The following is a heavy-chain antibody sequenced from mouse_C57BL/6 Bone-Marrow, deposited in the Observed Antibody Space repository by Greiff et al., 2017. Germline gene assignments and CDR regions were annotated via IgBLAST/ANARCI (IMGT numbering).Heavy chain of an antibody. V-gene: IGHV5-17*01. D-gene: IGHD1-1*01. CDR2: ISSGSSTI. CDR3: ARDYSYCSSPFAY. J-gene: IGHJ3*01. Sequence: EVKLVESGGGLVKPGGSLKLSCAASGFTFSDYGMHWVRQAPEKGLEWVAYISSGSSTIYYADTVKGRFTISRDNAKNTLFLQMTSLRSEDTAMYYCARDYSYCSSPFAYWGQGTLVTVAA. CDR1: GFTFSDYG.